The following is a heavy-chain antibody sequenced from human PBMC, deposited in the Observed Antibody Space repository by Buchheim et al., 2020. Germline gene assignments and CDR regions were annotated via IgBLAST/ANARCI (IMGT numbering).Heavy chain of an antibody. CDR2: IYPTDSDT. J-gene: IGHJ5*02. V-gene: IGHV5-51*01. D-gene: IGHD2-21*01. CDR1: GYTFTNYW. CDR3: AIHYYGGLEAGP. Sequence: EVQLVQSGAEVKKSGESLKISCRASGYTFTNYWIGWVRQMPGKGLEWMGIIYPTDSDTKYSPSFQGKVTISVDKSITTAYPHWSSLKASDTAMYYCAIHYYGGLEAGPWGQGTL.